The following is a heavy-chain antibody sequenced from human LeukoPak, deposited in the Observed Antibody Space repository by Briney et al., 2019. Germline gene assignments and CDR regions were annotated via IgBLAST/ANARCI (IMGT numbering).Heavy chain of an antibody. V-gene: IGHV3-23*01. D-gene: IGHD3-10*01. Sequence: PGGSLRLSCAASGFTFSSYAMSWVRQAPGKGLEWVSAISGSGDSTYYADSVKGRFTISRDNSKNTLYLQMNSLRAEDTAVYYCAKVVSTYYYGSGSYYDNWFDPWGQGTLVTVSS. CDR3: AKVVSTYYYGSGSYYDNWFDP. J-gene: IGHJ5*02. CDR1: GFTFSSYA. CDR2: ISGSGDST.